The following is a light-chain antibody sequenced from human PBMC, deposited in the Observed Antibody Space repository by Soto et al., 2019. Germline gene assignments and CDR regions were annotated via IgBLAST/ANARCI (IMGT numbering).Light chain of an antibody. V-gene: IGKV2-28*01. J-gene: IGKJ1*01. CDR2: LGS. Sequence: DIVMTQSPLSLPVTPGEPASISCRSSQSLLHSNGYNYLDWYPQRPGQSPQLLIYLGSDRASGVPDRFSGSGSGTKFTLKISRVEAEDVGVYYCIQALQTPRTFGQGTKVEIK. CDR1: QSLLHSNGYNY. CDR3: IQALQTPRT.